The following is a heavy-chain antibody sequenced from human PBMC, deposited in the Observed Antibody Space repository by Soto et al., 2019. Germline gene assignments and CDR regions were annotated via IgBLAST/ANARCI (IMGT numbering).Heavy chain of an antibody. D-gene: IGHD4-17*01. J-gene: IGHJ4*02. CDR1: DGSISSSSYY. CDR2: IYYSGST. CDR3: ATRLGVRVTTIDH. Sequence: LSLTCTVSDGSISSSSYYWGWIRQPPGKGLEWIGSIYYSGSTYYNPSLKSRVTICVDTSKNQFSLKLSSVTAADTAVYYCATRLGVRVTTIDHWGQGTLVTVSS. V-gene: IGHV4-39*01.